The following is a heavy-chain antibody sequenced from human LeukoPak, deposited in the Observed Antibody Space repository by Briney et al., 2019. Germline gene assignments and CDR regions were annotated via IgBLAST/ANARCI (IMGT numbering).Heavy chain of an antibody. D-gene: IGHD2-15*01. V-gene: IGHV3-23*01. CDR3: AKDVTTHYYYGMDV. CDR1: GFTFNNYA. CDR2: IRSSGATT. J-gene: IGHJ6*02. Sequence: PGGSLRLSCAASGFTFNNYAMTWVRQAPGQGLEWVSAIRSSGATTYYADSVKGRFTISRDNSKNTLYLQMNSLRAEDTALYYCAKDVTTHYYYGMDVWGQGTTVTVSS.